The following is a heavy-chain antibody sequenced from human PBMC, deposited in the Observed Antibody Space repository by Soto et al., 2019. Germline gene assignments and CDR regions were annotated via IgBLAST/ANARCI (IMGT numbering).Heavy chain of an antibody. CDR2: IDPSDSQT. D-gene: IGHD6-13*01. V-gene: IGHV5-10-1*01. Sequence: GESLKISCKGSGYSFAGYWITWVRQKPGKGLEWMGRIDPSDSQTYYSPSFRGHVTISVTKSITTVFLQWSSLRASDTAMYYCTRQIYDSGTGPNFQYYFDSWGQGTPVTVSS. J-gene: IGHJ4*02. CDR3: TRQIYDSGTGPNFQYYFDS. CDR1: GYSFAGYW.